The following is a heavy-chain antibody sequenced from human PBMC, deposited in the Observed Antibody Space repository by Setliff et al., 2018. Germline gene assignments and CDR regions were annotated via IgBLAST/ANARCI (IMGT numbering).Heavy chain of an antibody. J-gene: IGHJ3*02. CDR1: GYTFTNYW. Sequence: PGESLKISCKGSGYTFTNYWIAWVRQMPGKGLEYMGIIYPADSDTTYSPSFQGQVTISADKSINTAYLQWSSLKASDTAIYYCARVGPLTDDAFDIWGQGTMVTVPS. CDR2: IYPADSDT. D-gene: IGHD1-26*01. V-gene: IGHV5-51*01. CDR3: ARVGPLTDDAFDI.